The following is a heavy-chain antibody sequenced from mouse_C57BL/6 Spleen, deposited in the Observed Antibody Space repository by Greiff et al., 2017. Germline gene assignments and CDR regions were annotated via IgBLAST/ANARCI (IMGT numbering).Heavy chain of an antibody. J-gene: IGHJ4*01. D-gene: IGHD2-4*01. Sequence: QVQLKQSGPELVKPGASVKLSCKASGYTFTSYDINWVKQRPGQGLEWIGWIYPRDGSTKYNEKFKGKATLTVDTSSSTAYMELHSLTSEDSAVYFCATIYYYYPYAMDYWGQGTSVTVSS. V-gene: IGHV1-85*01. CDR3: ATIYYYYPYAMDY. CDR2: IYPRDGST. CDR1: GYTFTSYD.